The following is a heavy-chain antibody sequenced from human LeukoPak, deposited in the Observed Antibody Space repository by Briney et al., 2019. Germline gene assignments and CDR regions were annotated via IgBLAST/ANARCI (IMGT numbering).Heavy chain of an antibody. CDR2: ISGDGGST. CDR3: AKASSSLRYFDY. Sequence: GGSLRLSCAASGFTFDDYTMHWVRQAPGKGLEWVSLISGDGGSTYYADSVKGRFTISRDNSKNSLYLQMNSLRTEDTALYYWAKASSSLRYFDYWGQGTLVAVSS. J-gene: IGHJ4*02. D-gene: IGHD3-16*02. V-gene: IGHV3-43*02. CDR1: GFTFDDYT.